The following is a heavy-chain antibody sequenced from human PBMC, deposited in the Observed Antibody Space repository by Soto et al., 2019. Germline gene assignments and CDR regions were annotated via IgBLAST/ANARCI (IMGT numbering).Heavy chain of an antibody. CDR3: ARDIYGSGSFNY. V-gene: IGHV3-21*01. D-gene: IGHD3-10*01. J-gene: IGHJ4*02. Sequence: EVQLVESGGGLVKPGGSLRLSCAASGFTFSSYSMNWVRQAPGKGLEWVSSISSSSSYIYYADSVKGRFTIPRDNAKNSLYLQMNSLRADDTAVYYCARDIYGSGSFNYWGQGTLVTVSS. CDR2: ISSSSSYI. CDR1: GFTFSSYS.